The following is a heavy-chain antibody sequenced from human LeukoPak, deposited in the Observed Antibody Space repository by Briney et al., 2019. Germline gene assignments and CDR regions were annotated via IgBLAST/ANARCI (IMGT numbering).Heavy chain of an antibody. D-gene: IGHD2-2*01. V-gene: IGHV3-23*01. Sequence: GGSLRLSCAASGFTFSSYAMSWVRQALGKGLEWVSAISGSGGSTYYADSVKGRFTISRDNSKNTLYLQMNSLRAEDTAVYYCAKSEYQLSFSRPDYWSQGTLVTVSS. J-gene: IGHJ4*02. CDR2: ISGSGGST. CDR1: GFTFSSYA. CDR3: AKSEYQLSFSRPDY.